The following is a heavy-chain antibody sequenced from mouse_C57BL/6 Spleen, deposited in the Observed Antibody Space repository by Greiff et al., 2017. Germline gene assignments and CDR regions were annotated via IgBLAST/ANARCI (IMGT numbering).Heavy chain of an antibody. J-gene: IGHJ4*01. V-gene: IGHV1-80*01. D-gene: IGHD4-1*01. CDR3: ARPLTGTGAMDY. CDR2: IYPGDGDT. CDR1: GYAFSSYW. Sequence: VQLQQSGAELVKPGASVKISCKASGYAFSSYWMNWVKQRPGQGLEWIGQIYPGDGDTNYNGKFKGKATLTADKSSSTAYMQLSSLTSEDSAVYFCARPLTGTGAMDYWGQGTSVTVSS.